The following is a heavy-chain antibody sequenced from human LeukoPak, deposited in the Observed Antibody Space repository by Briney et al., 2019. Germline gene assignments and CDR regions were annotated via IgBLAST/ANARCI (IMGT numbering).Heavy chain of an antibody. CDR1: GGSFSGYY. CDR3: ARGGGDIVVVPAALTFDY. CDR2: INHSGST. J-gene: IGHJ4*02. D-gene: IGHD2-2*01. V-gene: IGHV4-34*01. Sequence: SETLSLTCAVYGGSFSGYYWSWIRQPPGKGLEWIGEINHSGSTNYNPSLKSRVTISVDTSKNQFPLKLSSVTAADTAVYYCARGGGDIVVVPAALTFDYWGQGTLVTVSS.